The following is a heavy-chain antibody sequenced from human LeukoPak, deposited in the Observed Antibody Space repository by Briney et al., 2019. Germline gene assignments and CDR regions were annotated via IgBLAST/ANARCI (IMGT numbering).Heavy chain of an antibody. CDR1: GFTFSTYS. CDR2: ITSSSSYI. CDR3: ARSATSSSSRINWFDA. V-gene: IGHV3-21*01. J-gene: IGHJ5*02. D-gene: IGHD6-6*01. Sequence: PGGSLRLSCTASGFTFSTYSMNWVRQAPGKGLEWVSSITSSSSYIFYVDSVKGRFTISRDNAKNSLHLQMDSLRAEDSAVYYCARSATSSSSRINWFDAWGQGTRVTVSS.